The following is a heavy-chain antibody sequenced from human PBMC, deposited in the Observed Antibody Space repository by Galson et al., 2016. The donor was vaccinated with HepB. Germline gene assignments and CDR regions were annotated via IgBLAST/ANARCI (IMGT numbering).Heavy chain of an antibody. J-gene: IGHJ4*02. CDR1: GFTFRRHG. V-gene: IGHV3-33*01. CDR2: IWFDGSNK. D-gene: IGHD2-21*01. Sequence: SLRLSCAASGFTFRRHGMHWVRQAPGKGLEWMAAIWFDGSNKYYAASVKGRFTISRDNSENTLYLQMDSLRAEDTAVYYCARVGDLGGDYFDYWGRGTLVTVSS. CDR3: ARVGDLGGDYFDY.